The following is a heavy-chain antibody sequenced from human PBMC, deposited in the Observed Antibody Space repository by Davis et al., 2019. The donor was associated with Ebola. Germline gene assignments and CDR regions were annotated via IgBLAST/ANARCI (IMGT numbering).Heavy chain of an antibody. CDR2: ITSSGGST. V-gene: IGHV3-23*01. J-gene: IGHJ4*02. D-gene: IGHD6-19*01. CDR1: GFTVSSNF. Sequence: GESLKISCAASGFTVSSNFMTWVRQAPGKGLEWVSAITSSGGSTYYADSVKGRFTISRDNAKNSLYLQMNSLRDEDTAVYYCAVGQWLVEEYWGQGTLVTVSS. CDR3: AVGQWLVEEY.